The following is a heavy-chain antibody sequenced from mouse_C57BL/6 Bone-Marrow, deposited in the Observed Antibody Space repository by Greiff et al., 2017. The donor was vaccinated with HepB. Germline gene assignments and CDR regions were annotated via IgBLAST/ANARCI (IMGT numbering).Heavy chain of an antibody. CDR1: GYTFTSYW. V-gene: IGHV1-64*01. D-gene: IGHD3-2*02. J-gene: IGHJ3*01. Sequence: QVQLQQPGAELVKPGASVKLSCKASGYTFTSYWMHWVKQRPGQGLEWIGMIHPNSGSTNYNEKFKSKATLTVDKSSSTAYMQLSSLTSEDSAVYYCARSTQLRLWFAYWGQGTLVTVSA. CDR2: IHPNSGST. CDR3: ARSTQLRLWFAY.